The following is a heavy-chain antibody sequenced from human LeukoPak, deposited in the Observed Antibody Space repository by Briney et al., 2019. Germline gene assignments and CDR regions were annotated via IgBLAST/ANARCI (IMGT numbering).Heavy chain of an antibody. CDR2: IKPNSGGT. J-gene: IGHJ4*02. V-gene: IGHV1-2*02. D-gene: IGHD3-22*01. Sequence: ASVKVSCKASGYTFTDNYVHWVRQAPGQGLEWMGWIKPNSGGTDYAQKFQGRVTMTRDTSISTAYMELSRLRADDMAVYYCARAYYYYYDSSDYFDYWGQGTLVTVSS. CDR1: GYTFTDNY. CDR3: ARAYYYYYDSSDYFDY.